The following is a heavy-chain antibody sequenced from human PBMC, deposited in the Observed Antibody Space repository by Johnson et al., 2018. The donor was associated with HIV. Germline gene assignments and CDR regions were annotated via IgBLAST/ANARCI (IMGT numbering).Heavy chain of an antibody. CDR2: ISYDGSNK. CDR3: ARPITMIVVVTHDAFDI. J-gene: IGHJ3*02. D-gene: IGHD3-22*01. Sequence: QVQLVESGGGVVQTGRSLRLSCAASGFTFSSYAMHWVRQAPGKGLEWVAVISYDGSNKYYADSVKGRFTISRDNSKNTLYLQMNSLRAEDTAVYYCARPITMIVVVTHDAFDIWGQWTMVTVSS. CDR1: GFTFSSYA. V-gene: IGHV3-30*04.